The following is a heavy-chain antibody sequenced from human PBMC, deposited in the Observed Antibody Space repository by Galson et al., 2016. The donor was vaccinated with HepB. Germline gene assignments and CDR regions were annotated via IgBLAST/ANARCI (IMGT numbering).Heavy chain of an antibody. V-gene: IGHV3-23*01. J-gene: IGHJ4*02. D-gene: IGHD3-16*01. Sequence: SLRLSCAASGFTFNAYAMSWVRQSPGKGLEWVSAITSSGVGTFYTDSVKGRFTISRDNSKNTLYLRMNSLRVEDTATYFCAQRRLGLGNFYFDYWGQGTLVTVSS. CDR1: GFTFNAYA. CDR3: AQRRLGLGNFYFDY. CDR2: ITSSGVGT.